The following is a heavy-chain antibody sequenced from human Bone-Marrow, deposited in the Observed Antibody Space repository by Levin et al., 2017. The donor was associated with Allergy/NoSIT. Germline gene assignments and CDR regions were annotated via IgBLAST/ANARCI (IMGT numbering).Heavy chain of an antibody. D-gene: IGHD1-14*01. CDR1: GGSLSGHY. V-gene: IGHV4-34*01. CDR2: IHPSGNT. Sequence: SETLSLTCAVSGGSLSGHYLTWTRQPPGKGLEWIGEIHPSGNTDYNPSLKSRLTMSVDTSKNQFSLNLNSVTAADTAVYYCSRGGDHAKLGDYWGLGTLVTVS. J-gene: IGHJ4*02. CDR3: SRGGDHAKLGDY.